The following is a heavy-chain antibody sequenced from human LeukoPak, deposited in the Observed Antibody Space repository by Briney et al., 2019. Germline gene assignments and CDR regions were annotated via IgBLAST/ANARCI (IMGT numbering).Heavy chain of an antibody. CDR3: ARGGPLRAFDI. D-gene: IGHD3-3*01. J-gene: IGHJ3*02. Sequence: GGSLRLSCAASGFTFSSYTMNWVRQAPGKGLEWVSAISGSGVGTYYADSVKGRFTISRDNAKNSLYLQMNSLRAEDTAVYYCARGGPLRAFDIWGQGTMVTVSS. V-gene: IGHV3-23*01. CDR2: ISGSGVGT. CDR1: GFTFSSYT.